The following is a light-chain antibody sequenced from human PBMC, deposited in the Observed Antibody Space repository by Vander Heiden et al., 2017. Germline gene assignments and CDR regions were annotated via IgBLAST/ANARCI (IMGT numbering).Light chain of an antibody. V-gene: IGKV3-11*01. CDR3: QQRSNWPFT. CDR2: EAS. J-gene: IGKJ4*01. CDR1: QSVSSY. Sequence: EIVLTQSPATLFLSPGERATLSCRASQSVSSYLAWYQQKPGQAPRLLIYEASNRATGIPARFSGSGSGTDFTLTISSLEPEDFAVYYCQQRSNWPFTFGGGTKVEIK.